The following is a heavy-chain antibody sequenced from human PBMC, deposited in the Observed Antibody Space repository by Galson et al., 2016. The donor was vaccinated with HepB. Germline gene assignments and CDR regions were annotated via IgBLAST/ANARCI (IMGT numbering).Heavy chain of an antibody. D-gene: IGHD6-19*01. Sequence: DILSPTSTASGDFISSTFRSWLRQPAGKRLEWICIIHTARTINYNPSLKGRVTMSIDTAKNQSSLQLSSLTDADTAVYYCARMFGIGWYVGWTGFVPWGQGTLVTVSS. CDR3: ARMFGIGWYVGWTGFVP. J-gene: IGHJ5*02. CDR1: GDFISSTF. CDR2: IHTARTI. V-gene: IGHV4-4*07.